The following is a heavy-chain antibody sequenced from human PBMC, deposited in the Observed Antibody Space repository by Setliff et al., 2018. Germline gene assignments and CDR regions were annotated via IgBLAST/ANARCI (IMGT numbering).Heavy chain of an antibody. CDR2: IRGGRSGDT. V-gene: IGHV3-23*01. J-gene: IGHJ6*03. CDR3: EKLHSTSSCWTTDYSYYMDV. D-gene: IGHD6-19*01. CDR1: GFTFSSYA. Sequence: QAGGWLRLSCAASGFTFSSYAMTWVRQAPGQGLEWVSAIRGGRSGDTSYADSVKGRFTVSRDNSKTTLFLQINNVRADDSAVYYCEKLHSTSSCWTTDYSYYMDVWGKGTTVTVSS.